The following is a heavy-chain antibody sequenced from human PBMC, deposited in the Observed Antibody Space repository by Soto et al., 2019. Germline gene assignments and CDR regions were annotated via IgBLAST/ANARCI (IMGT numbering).Heavy chain of an antibody. J-gene: IGHJ3*02. CDR1: RFTFSTYA. CDR3: AKSLFGGPDI. D-gene: IGHD2-15*01. Sequence: GGSLRLSCASSRFTFSTYAMSWVRQAPGKGLEWVSGISGGGGDTSYADSVRGRFTCSRDNSKNTLYLQMNSLRAEDTALYYCAKSLFGGPDIWGQGTMVTVSS. CDR2: ISGGGGDT. V-gene: IGHV3-23*01.